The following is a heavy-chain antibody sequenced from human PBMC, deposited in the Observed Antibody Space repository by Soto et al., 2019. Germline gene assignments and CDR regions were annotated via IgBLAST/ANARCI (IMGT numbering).Heavy chain of an antibody. J-gene: IGHJ6*02. CDR2: FSYSGTT. D-gene: IGHD2-21*01. CDR1: GDSITSYY. CDR3: GRHLFSDV. Sequence: SETLSLTCSVSGDSITSYYWNWIRQPPGKGLEWIGYFSYSGTTNYNPSLKSRITISADTSKNQFFLKLSSVTAADTAVYYCGRHLFSDVWGQGTTVTVSS. V-gene: IGHV4-59*08.